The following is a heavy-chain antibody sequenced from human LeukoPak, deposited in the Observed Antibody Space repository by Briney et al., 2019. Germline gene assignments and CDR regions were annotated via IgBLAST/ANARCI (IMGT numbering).Heavy chain of an antibody. D-gene: IGHD3-16*02. CDR1: GGSISSGGYY. Sequence: SQTLSLTCTVSGGSISSGGYYWSWIRQHPGKGLEWIGFIYYSGSTYYNPSLKSRVTFSVDTSKNQFSLKLSSVNAADTAVYYCARAVYDYIWGSYRFDYWGQGTLVTISS. CDR3: ARAVYDYIWGSYRFDY. CDR2: IYYSGST. J-gene: IGHJ4*02. V-gene: IGHV4-31*03.